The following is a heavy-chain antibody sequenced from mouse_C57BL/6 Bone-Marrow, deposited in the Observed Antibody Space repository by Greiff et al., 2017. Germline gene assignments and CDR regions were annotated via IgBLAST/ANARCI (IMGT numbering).Heavy chain of an antibody. CDR3: ARGIYYYGSSDFYFDY. CDR2: IYPSDSET. J-gene: IGHJ2*01. CDR1: GYTFTSYW. Sequence: VQLQQPGAELVRPGSSVKLSCKASGYTFTSYWMAWVKQRPGQGLEWIGNIYPSDSETYYNQKFKDKATLTVDKSSSTAYMQISSLTSEDSAVYYCARGIYYYGSSDFYFDYWGQGTTLTVSS. D-gene: IGHD1-1*01. V-gene: IGHV1-61*01.